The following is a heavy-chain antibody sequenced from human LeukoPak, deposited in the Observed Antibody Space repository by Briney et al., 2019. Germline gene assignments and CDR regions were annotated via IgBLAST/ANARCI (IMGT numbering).Heavy chain of an antibody. Sequence: SETLSLTCNVSGGSMNTYYWSWIRQPPGKGLEWIGSIYYSGSTYYNPSLKSRVTISVDTSKNQFSLKLSSVTAADTAVYYCARDRGYSEYYFDYWGQGTLVTVSS. CDR3: ARDRGYSEYYFDY. CDR1: GGSMNTYY. V-gene: IGHV4-39*07. J-gene: IGHJ4*02. D-gene: IGHD3-22*01. CDR2: IYYSGST.